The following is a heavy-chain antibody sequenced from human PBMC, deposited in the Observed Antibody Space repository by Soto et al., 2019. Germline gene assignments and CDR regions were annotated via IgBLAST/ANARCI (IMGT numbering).Heavy chain of an antibody. Sequence: EVQLVESGGGLVQPGGSLRLSCEASGFTFRNYDMHWVRQGTGKGLEWVSGISAAGDPDYADSVEGRFTISRENAQNSFFLQMNSLRVGDKAVYYCARTDRDFYGIDVWGQGATVIVAS. CDR2: ISAAGDP. CDR3: ARTDRDFYGIDV. CDR1: GFTFRNYD. V-gene: IGHV3-13*05. J-gene: IGHJ6*02.